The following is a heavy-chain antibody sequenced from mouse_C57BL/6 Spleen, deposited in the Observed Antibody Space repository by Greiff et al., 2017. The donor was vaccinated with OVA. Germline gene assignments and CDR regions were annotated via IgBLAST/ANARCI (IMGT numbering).Heavy chain of an antibody. D-gene: IGHD1-1*01. V-gene: IGHV14-4*01. Sequence: EVQLQESGAELVRPGASVKLSCTASGFNIKDDYMHWVKQRPEQGLEWIGWIDPENGDTEYASKFQGKATITADTSSNTAYLQLSSLTSEDTAVYYCTLYYYGSSLAYWGQGTLVTVSA. J-gene: IGHJ3*01. CDR2: IDPENGDT. CDR3: TLYYYGSSLAY. CDR1: GFNIKDDY.